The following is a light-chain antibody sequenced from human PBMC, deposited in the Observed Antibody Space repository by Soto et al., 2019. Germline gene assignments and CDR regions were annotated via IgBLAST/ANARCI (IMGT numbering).Light chain of an antibody. V-gene: IGKV1-5*03. Sequence: DIQMTQSPSTLSASVGDRVTITCRASQRIRSGLAWYQQKPGKAPKLLIYQASSLETGVPSRFSGSGSGRDFTLTISSLQPDDSATYYSRQYNSYYPRFGQGTKV. J-gene: IGKJ1*01. CDR3: RQYNSYYPR. CDR2: QAS. CDR1: QRIRSG.